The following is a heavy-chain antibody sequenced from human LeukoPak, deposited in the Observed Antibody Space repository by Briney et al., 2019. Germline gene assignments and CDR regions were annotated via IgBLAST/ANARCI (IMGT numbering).Heavy chain of an antibody. Sequence: SGTLSLTCTVSGGSISSYYWSWIRQPPGKGLEWIAYIYYSGNTNYNPSLKSRVTISVDTSKNQFSLKLSSVTAADTAVYYCARLQEMATGYNWFDPWGQGTLVTVSS. D-gene: IGHD5-24*01. J-gene: IGHJ5*02. CDR1: GGSISSYY. CDR3: ARLQEMATGYNWFDP. V-gene: IGHV4-59*01. CDR2: IYYSGNT.